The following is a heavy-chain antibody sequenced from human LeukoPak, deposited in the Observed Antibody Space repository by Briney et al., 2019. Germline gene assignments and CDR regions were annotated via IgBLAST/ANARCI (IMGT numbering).Heavy chain of an antibody. J-gene: IGHJ4*02. Sequence: PGGSLGLSCAASGFTVSSNYMSWVRQAPGKGLEWVSVIYSGGSTYYADSVKGRFTISRDSSKNTLYLQMNSLRAEDTAVYYCARDPYDFWSGTPQGYFDYWGQGTLVTVSS. D-gene: IGHD3-3*01. CDR3: ARDPYDFWSGTPQGYFDY. V-gene: IGHV3-53*01. CDR2: IYSGGST. CDR1: GFTVSSNY.